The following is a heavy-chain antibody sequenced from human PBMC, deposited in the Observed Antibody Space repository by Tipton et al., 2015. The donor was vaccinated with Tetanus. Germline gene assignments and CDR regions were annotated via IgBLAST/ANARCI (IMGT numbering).Heavy chain of an antibody. V-gene: IGHV4-31*03. CDR2: IYYSGST. CDR3: ARDHYGGNSRWFDY. D-gene: IGHD4-23*01. J-gene: IGHJ4*02. CDR1: GGSISSGGYY. Sequence: TLSLTCTVSGGSISSGGYYWSWIRQHPGKGLEWIGYIYYSGSTYYNPSLKSRVTISVDTSKNQFSLKLSSVTAADTAVYYCARDHYGGNSRWFDYWGQGTLVTVSS.